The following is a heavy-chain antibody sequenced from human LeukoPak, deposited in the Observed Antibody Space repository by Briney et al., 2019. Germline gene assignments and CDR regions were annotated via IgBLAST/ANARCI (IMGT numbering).Heavy chain of an antibody. CDR1: GFTFSSYG. J-gene: IGHJ4*02. D-gene: IGHD3-22*01. CDR3: ARDLSLYDSSGYYFDY. V-gene: IGHV3-21*01. CDR2: ISSSSSYI. Sequence: PGGSLRLSCAASGFTFSSYGMHWVRQAPGKGLEWVSSISSSSSYIYYADSVKGRFTISRDNAKNSLYLQMNSLRAEDTAVYYCARDLSLYDSSGYYFDYWGQGTLVTVSS.